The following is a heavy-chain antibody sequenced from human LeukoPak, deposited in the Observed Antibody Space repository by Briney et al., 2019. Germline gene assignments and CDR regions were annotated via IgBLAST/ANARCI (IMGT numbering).Heavy chain of an antibody. CDR1: GFTVSSNY. V-gene: IGHV3-66*01. D-gene: IGHD3-22*01. Sequence: GGSLRLSCAASGFTVSSNYMSWVRQAPGKGLEGVSGIYSGGSTYYADSVKGRFTISRDNSKNTLYLQMNSLRAEDTAVYYCAHYYDSTLDAFDIWGQGTMVTVSS. J-gene: IGHJ3*02. CDR2: IYSGGST. CDR3: AHYYDSTLDAFDI.